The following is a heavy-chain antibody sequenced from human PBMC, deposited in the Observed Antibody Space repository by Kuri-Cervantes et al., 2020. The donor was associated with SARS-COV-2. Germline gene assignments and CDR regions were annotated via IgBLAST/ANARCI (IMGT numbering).Heavy chain of an antibody. J-gene: IGHJ4*02. D-gene: IGHD3-3*01. V-gene: IGHV4-39*01. Sequence: SETLSLTCTVSGDSISSSSYYWGWIRQPPGKGLEWIGSIYYSGSTYYNPSLKSRVTISVDTSKNQFSLKLSSVTAADTAVYYCARQGFSKGGYFDYWGQGTLVTVSS. CDR3: ARQGFSKGGYFDY. CDR2: IYYSGST. CDR1: GDSISSSSYY.